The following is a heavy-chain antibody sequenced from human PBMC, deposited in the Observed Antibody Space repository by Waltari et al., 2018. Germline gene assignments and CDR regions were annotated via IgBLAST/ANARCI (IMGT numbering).Heavy chain of an antibody. V-gene: IGHV4-59*01. CDR1: GGSISSYY. CDR2: IYYSGST. Sequence: QVQLQESGPGLVKPSETLSLTCTVSGGSISSYYWSWIRQPPGKGLEWIGYIYYSGSTSNTACITSRVTISVETSKNQFSLKLSSVTAADTAVYYCARGLPRKSGYDPPYFDYWGQGTLVTVSS. J-gene: IGHJ4*02. D-gene: IGHD5-12*01. CDR3: ARGLPRKSGYDPPYFDY.